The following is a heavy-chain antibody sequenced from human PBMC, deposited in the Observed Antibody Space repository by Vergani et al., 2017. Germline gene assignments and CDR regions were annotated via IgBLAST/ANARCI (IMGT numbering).Heavy chain of an antibody. J-gene: IGHJ6*03. CDR2: IDHTGRP. D-gene: IGHD4-11*01. CDR1: GASFTSYH. Sequence: QVQLQQWGGGLLKPSETLSLTCVVNGASFTSYHWTWIRQSPGEGLEWVGDIDHTGRPDYNPSLKSQLTMSVDKSRNQFSLTLNSVTATDTAIYFCARVNTETNGHLYYYYYMDVWGQGTAVTVS. CDR3: ARVNTETNGHLYYYYYMDV. V-gene: IGHV4-34*01.